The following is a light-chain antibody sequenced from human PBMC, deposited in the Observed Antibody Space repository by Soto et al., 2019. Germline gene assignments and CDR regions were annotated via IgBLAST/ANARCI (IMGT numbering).Light chain of an antibody. CDR1: SSDVGGYNY. CDR3: QSYDNNLSDSV. V-gene: IGLV2-14*01. Sequence: QSALTQPASVSGSPGQSITISCTGTSSDVGGYNYVSWYQQHPGKAPKLMIYEVSNRPSGVSNRFSGSKSGNTASLTISGLQAEDEADYYCQSYDNNLSDSVFGGGTKVTVL. J-gene: IGLJ2*01. CDR2: EVS.